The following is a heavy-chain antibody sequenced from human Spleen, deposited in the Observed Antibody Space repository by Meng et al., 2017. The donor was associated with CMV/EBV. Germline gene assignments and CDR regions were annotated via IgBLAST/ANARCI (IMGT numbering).Heavy chain of an antibody. CDR2: IYSGGST. D-gene: IGHD3-22*01. Sequence: FTVSSNYMSWGRQAPGKGLEWVSVIYSGGSTYYADSVKGRFTISRDNSKNTLYLQMNSLRAEDTAVYYCARKPPYYYDTSGSFGFDPWGQGTLVTVSS. CDR3: ARKPPYYYDTSGSFGFDP. CDR1: FTVSSNY. V-gene: IGHV3-66*02. J-gene: IGHJ5*02.